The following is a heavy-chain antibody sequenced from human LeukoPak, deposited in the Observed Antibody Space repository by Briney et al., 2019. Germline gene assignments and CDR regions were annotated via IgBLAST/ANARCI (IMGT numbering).Heavy chain of an antibody. CDR3: ARHRCSGGSCYPMNWFDP. D-gene: IGHD2-15*01. CDR1: GGSLSSGGYS. Sequence: PSETLSLTCAVSGGSLSSGGYSWSWIRQPPGKGLEWIGYIYYSGSTYYNPSLKSRVTISVDTSKNQFSLKLSSVTAADTAVYYCARHRCSGGSCYPMNWFDPWGQGTLVTVSS. V-gene: IGHV4-30-4*07. J-gene: IGHJ5*02. CDR2: IYYSGST.